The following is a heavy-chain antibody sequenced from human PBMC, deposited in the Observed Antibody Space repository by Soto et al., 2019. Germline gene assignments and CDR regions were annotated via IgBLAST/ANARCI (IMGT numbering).Heavy chain of an antibody. Sequence: QVHLVQSGAEVKKPGASVKVSCQGSGYAFTTYGITWVRQAPGQGLEWMGWISAHNGNTNYAQKLQGRVTVTRDTSTSTAYMERRSLRYAETAVYYCARGRYGDYWGQGALVSVSS. CDR2: ISAHNGNT. CDR1: GYAFTTYG. CDR3: ARGRYGDY. V-gene: IGHV1-18*01. J-gene: IGHJ4*02. D-gene: IGHD1-1*01.